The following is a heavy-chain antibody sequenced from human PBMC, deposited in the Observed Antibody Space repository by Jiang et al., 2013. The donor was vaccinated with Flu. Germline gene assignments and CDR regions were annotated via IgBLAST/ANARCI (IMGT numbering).Heavy chain of an antibody. D-gene: IGHD3-10*01. J-gene: IGHJ6*02. CDR3: ARSWRHYRSSGAYYGMDV. V-gene: IGHV1-8*01. Sequence: AQKFQGRVTMTRNTSISTAYMELSSLRSEDTAVYYCARSWRHYRSSGAYYGMDVWGQGTTVTVSS.